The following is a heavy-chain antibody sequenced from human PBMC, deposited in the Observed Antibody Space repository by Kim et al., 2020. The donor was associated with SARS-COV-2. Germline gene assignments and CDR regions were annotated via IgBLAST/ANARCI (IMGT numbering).Heavy chain of an antibody. V-gene: IGHV4-34*01. D-gene: IGHD5-12*01. CDR2: INHSGST. Sequence: SETLSLTCAVYGGSFSGYYWSWIRQPPGKGLEWIGEINHSGSTNYNPSLKSRVTISVDTSKNQFSLKLSSVTAADTAVYYFARETDGYNSFEGGPSDYWGHGTLVTVSP. CDR3: ARETDGYNSFEGGPSDY. CDR1: GGSFSGYY. J-gene: IGHJ4*01.